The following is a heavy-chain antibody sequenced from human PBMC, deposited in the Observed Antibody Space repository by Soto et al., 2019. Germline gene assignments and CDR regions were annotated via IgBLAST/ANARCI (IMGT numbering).Heavy chain of an antibody. CDR2: IYYSGST. D-gene: IGHD2-8*01. J-gene: IGHJ6*03. CDR3: ARLMVYGAWDYYYYMDV. V-gene: IGHV4-59*08. Sequence: PPGKGLEWIGYIYYSGSTNYNPSLKSRVTISVDTSKNQFSLKLSSVTAADTAVYSCARLMVYGAWDYYYYMDVWGKGTTVTVSS.